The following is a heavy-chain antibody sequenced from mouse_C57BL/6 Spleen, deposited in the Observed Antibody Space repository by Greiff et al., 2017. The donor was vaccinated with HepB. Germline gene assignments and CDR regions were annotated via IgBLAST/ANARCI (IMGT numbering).Heavy chain of an antibody. CDR3: ARERCSSNYFDY. Sequence: EVHLVESGGGLVKPGGSLKLSCAASGFTFSSYAMSWVRQTPEKRLEWVATISDGGSYTYYPDNVKGRFTIYRDNAKNNLYLQMSHLKSEDTAMYYCARERCSSNYFDYWGQGTTLTVSS. D-gene: IGHD1-1*01. CDR2: ISDGGSYT. J-gene: IGHJ2*01. V-gene: IGHV5-4*01. CDR1: GFTFSSYA.